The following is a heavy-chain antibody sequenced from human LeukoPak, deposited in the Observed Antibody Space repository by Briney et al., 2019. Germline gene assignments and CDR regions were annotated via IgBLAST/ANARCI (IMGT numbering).Heavy chain of an antibody. CDR3: ARPYYYYYGMDV. CDR1: GFTFSSYA. CDR2: ISYDGSNK. Sequence: GRSLRLSCAASGFTFSSYAMHWVRQAPGKGLEWVAVISYDGSNKYYADSVKGRFTISRDNSKNTLYLQMNSLRAEDTAVYYCARPYYYYYGMDVWGQGTTVTVSS. V-gene: IGHV3-30-3*01. J-gene: IGHJ6*02.